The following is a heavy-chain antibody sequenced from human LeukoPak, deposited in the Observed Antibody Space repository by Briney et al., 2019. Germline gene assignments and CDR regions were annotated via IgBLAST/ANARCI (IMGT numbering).Heavy chain of an antibody. D-gene: IGHD5-18*01. CDR2: ISAYNGNT. Sequence: GASVKVSCKASGYTFTSYGISWVRRAPGQGLEWMGWISAYNGNTNYAQKLQGRVTVTIDTSTSTAYMELRSLRSDDTAVYYCARDRSVTWIQLWQDAFDIWGQGTMVTVSS. J-gene: IGHJ3*02. V-gene: IGHV1-18*01. CDR1: GYTFTSYG. CDR3: ARDRSVTWIQLWQDAFDI.